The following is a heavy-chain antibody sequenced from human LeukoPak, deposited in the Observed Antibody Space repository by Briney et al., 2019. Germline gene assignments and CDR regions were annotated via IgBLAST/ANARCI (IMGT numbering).Heavy chain of an antibody. CDR3: ARGGLSGGYYVDY. Sequence: QSGGSLRLSCAAAGFTGSSNYINWVRQAPGNGLEWVSVIYSGGRTYYADSVKGRFTISRDNSKNTLYLQMNSLRVEDTAVYYCARGGLSGGYYVDYWGQGDLVTVSS. V-gene: IGHV3-66*01. J-gene: IGHJ4*02. CDR1: GFTGSSNY. CDR2: IYSGGRT. D-gene: IGHD3-22*01.